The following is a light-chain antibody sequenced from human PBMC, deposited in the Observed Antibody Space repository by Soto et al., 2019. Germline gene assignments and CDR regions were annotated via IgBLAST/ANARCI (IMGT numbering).Light chain of an antibody. V-gene: IGKV3-15*01. CDR2: GPS. CDR3: QQYNNWPPT. CDR1: QSVSSN. J-gene: IGKJ4*01. Sequence: EIVMTQSPATLSVSPGERATLSCRASQSVSSNLAWYQQKPGQAPRLLIYGPSTRATGIPARFSGSGSGTEFTLSISSLQSEDFAVYYCQQYNNWPPTFGGGTKVEIK.